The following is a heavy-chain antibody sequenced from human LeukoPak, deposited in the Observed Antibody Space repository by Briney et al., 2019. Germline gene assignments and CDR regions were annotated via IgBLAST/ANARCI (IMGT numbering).Heavy chain of an antibody. D-gene: IGHD6-13*01. V-gene: IGHV3-7*03. CDR3: ARDSGGRVYNY. J-gene: IGHJ4*02. CDR1: GFTFTTYW. Sequence: GGSLRLSCAASGFTFTTYWMTWVRQAPGKGLEWVANIKQDGSETYHVDSVKGRFTISRDNAKNSLYLQMNSLRAEDTAVYYCARDSGGRVYNYWGQGTLVTVSS. CDR2: IKQDGSET.